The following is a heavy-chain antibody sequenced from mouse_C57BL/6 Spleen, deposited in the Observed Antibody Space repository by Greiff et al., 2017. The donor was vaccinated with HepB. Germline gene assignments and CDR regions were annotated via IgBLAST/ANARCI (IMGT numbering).Heavy chain of an antibody. J-gene: IGHJ2*01. CDR2: ISDGGSYT. CDR1: GFTFSSYA. V-gene: IGHV5-4*03. D-gene: IGHD3-2*02. Sequence: DVKLVESGGGLVKPGGSLKLSCAASGFTFSSYAMSWVRQTPEKRLEWVATISDGGSYTYYPDNVKGRFTISRDNAKNNLYLQMSHLKSEDTAMYYCARQPTAQANYFDYWGQGTTLTVSS. CDR3: ARQPTAQANYFDY.